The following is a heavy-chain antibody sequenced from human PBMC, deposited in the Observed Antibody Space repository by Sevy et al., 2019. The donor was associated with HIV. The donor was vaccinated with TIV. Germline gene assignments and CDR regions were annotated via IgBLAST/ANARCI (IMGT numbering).Heavy chain of an antibody. CDR3: VRDANYDSESSGYPFDD. CDR2: ISGHDGST. CDR1: GYTFVTYG. V-gene: IGHV1-18*01. Sequence: ASVKVSCKTSGYTFVTYGISWVRQVPGQRPQWMGWISGHDGSTREAQIFQHRVTMTTDRTKSTAFMEVRRLRSDDTAVYYCVRDANYDSESSGYPFDDWGQGTLVTVSS. D-gene: IGHD3-22*01. J-gene: IGHJ4*02.